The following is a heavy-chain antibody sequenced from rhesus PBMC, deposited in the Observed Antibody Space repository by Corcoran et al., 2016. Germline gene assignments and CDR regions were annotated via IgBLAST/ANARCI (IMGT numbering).Heavy chain of an antibody. D-gene: IGHD3-3*01. CDR1: GYSISSGYY. CDR2: ISGSRGST. Sequence: QVQLQESGPGLVKPSETLSLTCAVSGYSISSGYYWGWIRQPPGKGLEYIGYISGSRGSTSYNPSLQGRVTISKDPSKNQFSLKLSSVTAADTAVYYCARRPFWTGYIDVWGPGVLVTVSS. V-gene: IGHV4-99*01. CDR3: ARRPFWTGYIDV. J-gene: IGHJ5-1*01.